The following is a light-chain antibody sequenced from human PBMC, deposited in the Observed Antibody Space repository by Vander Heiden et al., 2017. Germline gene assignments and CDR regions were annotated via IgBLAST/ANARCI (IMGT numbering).Light chain of an antibody. J-gene: IGKJ1*01. V-gene: IGKV3-20*01. Sequence: EIVLTQSPGTLSLSPGERATLSCRASQSVSSSYLAWYQQKPGQANRLLIYRASSRATGIPDRCSGSGAGTDFTLTISRLDHEDFAVYYCQQYGSSPKTFGQGTKVEIK. CDR1: QSVSSSY. CDR2: RAS. CDR3: QQYGSSPKT.